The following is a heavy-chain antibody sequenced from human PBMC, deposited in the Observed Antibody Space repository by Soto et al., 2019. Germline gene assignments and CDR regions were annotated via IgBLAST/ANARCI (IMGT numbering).Heavy chain of an antibody. J-gene: IGHJ4*02. CDR3: VQTTGWPGFDF. D-gene: IGHD6-19*01. CDR1: GFTVSSKY. Sequence: EVQLVESGGGLIQPGGSLRLSCAASGFTVSSKYMTWVRQAPGKGLEWVSVIYGGGTTDYADSVKGRFTISRDNSKNTVYLHVNSLSTEDTAVYYCVQTTGWPGFDFWGQGTLVPVSS. CDR2: IYGGGTT. V-gene: IGHV3-53*01.